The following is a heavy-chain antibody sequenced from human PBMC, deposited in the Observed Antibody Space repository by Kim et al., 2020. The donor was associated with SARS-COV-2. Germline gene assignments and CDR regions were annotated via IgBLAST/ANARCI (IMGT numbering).Heavy chain of an antibody. Sequence: SETLSLTCAVYGGSFSGYYWSWIRQPPGKGLEWIGEINHSGSTNYNPSLKSRVTISVDTSKNQFSLKLSSVTAADTAVYYCARGPFEPAQYGIAAAGIYWYFDLWGRGTLVTVSS. D-gene: IGHD6-13*01. V-gene: IGHV4-34*01. J-gene: IGHJ2*01. CDR3: ARGPFEPAQYGIAAAGIYWYFDL. CDR2: INHSGST. CDR1: GGSFSGYY.